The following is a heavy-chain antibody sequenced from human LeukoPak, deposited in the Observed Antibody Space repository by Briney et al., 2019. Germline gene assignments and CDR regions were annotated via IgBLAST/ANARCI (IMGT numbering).Heavy chain of an antibody. CDR2: ISSSSSTI. CDR1: GFTFSSYS. D-gene: IGHD3-22*01. V-gene: IGHV3-48*01. Sequence: GGSLRLSCAASGFTFSSYSMNWVRQAPGKGLEWVSYISSSSSTIYYADSVKGRFTISRDNAKNSLYLQMNSLRAEDTAVYYCASPVSIVVALSDAFDIWGQGTMVTVSS. CDR3: ASPVSIVVALSDAFDI. J-gene: IGHJ3*02.